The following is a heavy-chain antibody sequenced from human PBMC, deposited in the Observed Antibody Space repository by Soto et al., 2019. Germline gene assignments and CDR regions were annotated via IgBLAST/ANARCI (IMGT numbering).Heavy chain of an antibody. V-gene: IGHV3-33*01. D-gene: IGHD3-22*01. CDR2: IWYDGSNK. CDR3: ARDLISYYYDSSGYYYGMDV. Sequence: GESLKISCAASGFTFSSYGMHWVRQAPGKGLEWVAVIWYDGSNKYYADSVKGRFTISRDNSKNTLYLQMNSLRAEDTAVYYCARDLISYYYDSSGYYYGMDVWGQGTTVTVSS. J-gene: IGHJ6*02. CDR1: GFTFSSYG.